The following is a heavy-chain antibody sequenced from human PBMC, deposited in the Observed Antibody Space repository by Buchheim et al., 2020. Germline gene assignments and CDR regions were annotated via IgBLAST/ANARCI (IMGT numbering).Heavy chain of an antibody. CDR2: IYSGGST. CDR1: GFTVSSNY. D-gene: IGHD3-3*01. CDR3: ASRNYDFWTYYYYGMDV. J-gene: IGHJ6*02. V-gene: IGHV3-66*01. Sequence: DVRVLESGGGLVQPGGSLRLSCAASGFTVSSNYMSWVRQAPGKGLEWVSVIYSGGSTYYADSVKGRFTISRDNSKNTLYLQMNSLRAEDTAVYYCASRNYDFWTYYYYGMDVWGQGTT.